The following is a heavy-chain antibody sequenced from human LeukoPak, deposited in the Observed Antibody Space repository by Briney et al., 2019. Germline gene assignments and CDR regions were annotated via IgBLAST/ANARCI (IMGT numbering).Heavy chain of an antibody. J-gene: IGHJ4*02. Sequence: GGTLRLSCAASGFTFSRNGMTWVRQAPGKGLEWVSAISGSGGNTYYADSVKGRFTISRDNSKNTLYLQMNSLRAEDTAVYYCAKDRRAGSYDYWGQGTLVTVSS. D-gene: IGHD3-10*01. V-gene: IGHV3-23*01. CDR3: AKDRRAGSYDY. CDR1: GFTFSRNG. CDR2: ISGSGGNT.